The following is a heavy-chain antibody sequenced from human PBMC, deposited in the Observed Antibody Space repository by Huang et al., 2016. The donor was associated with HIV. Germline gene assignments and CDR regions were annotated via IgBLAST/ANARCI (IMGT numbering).Heavy chain of an antibody. V-gene: IGHV1-69*13. D-gene: IGHD5-18*01. CDR1: GGTFNSQT. J-gene: IGHJ1*01. Sequence: QVQLVQSGAEVKKPGSSVKVSCKASGGTFNSQTVSGVRQAPGQGLEWMGGIIPIAGTANYAQKFQGRVTITADDSTSTAHMELSSLTSEDTAMYYCARDGGRGYSYGYMDSWGQGTLVTVSS. CDR3: ARDGGRGYSYGYMDS. CDR2: IIPIAGTA.